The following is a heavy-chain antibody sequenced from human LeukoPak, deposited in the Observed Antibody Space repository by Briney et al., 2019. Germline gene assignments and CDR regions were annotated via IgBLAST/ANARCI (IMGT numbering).Heavy chain of an antibody. CDR2: ISSSSSYI. CDR3: ARRAGAYSHPYDY. Sequence: PGGSLRLSCAASGLTFSSYDIHWVRQAPGKGLEWVPSISSSSSYIYYADSVKGRFTISRDNAKNSLYLQMNSLRAEDTAVYYCARRAGAYSHPYDYWGQGTLVTVSS. V-gene: IGHV3-21*04. D-gene: IGHD4/OR15-4a*01. CDR1: GLTFSSYD. J-gene: IGHJ4*02.